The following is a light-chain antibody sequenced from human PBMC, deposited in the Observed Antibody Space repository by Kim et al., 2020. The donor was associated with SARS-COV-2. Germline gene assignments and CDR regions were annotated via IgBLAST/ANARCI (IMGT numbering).Light chain of an antibody. Sequence: ASGGDRVTINCRASQNITTYLNWYQQKPGKAPKLLIYAASSLQSGVPSRFSGSGSGADFTLNISSLQPEDFATYYCQQSYSTPRTFGQGTKVDIK. CDR1: QNITTY. J-gene: IGKJ1*01. V-gene: IGKV1-39*01. CDR3: QQSYSTPRT. CDR2: AAS.